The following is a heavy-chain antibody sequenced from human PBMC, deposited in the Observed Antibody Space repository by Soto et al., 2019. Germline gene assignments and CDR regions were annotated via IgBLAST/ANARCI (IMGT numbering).Heavy chain of an antibody. J-gene: IGHJ6*02. CDR3: ARGLGGRMDD. CDR1: GTIFSSYT. V-gene: IGHV1-69*02. CDR2: IIPILGET. Sequence: QVQLVQSGAEVKKPGSSVRVSCKASGTIFSSYTISWVRQAPGQGLEWMGRIIPILGETNSAQKFQGRVTLTADKSTNTAYMQLNRLRLDETAVYYCARGLGGRMDDWGQGTTVSVSS. D-gene: IGHD3-16*01.